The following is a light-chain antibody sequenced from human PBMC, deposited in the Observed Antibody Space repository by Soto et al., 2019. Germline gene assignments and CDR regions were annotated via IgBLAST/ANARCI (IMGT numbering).Light chain of an antibody. Sequence: DIQMTQSPSTLSASVGDRVTITCRASQSISDWLAWYQQKPGEAPRLLIYRASTLHSGVPSRFRGSGFGTEFTLTISDLQPDDFATYYCQQYQICSWTFGQGTKVGIK. V-gene: IGKV1-5*03. CDR3: QQYQICSWT. CDR2: RAS. J-gene: IGKJ1*01. CDR1: QSISDW.